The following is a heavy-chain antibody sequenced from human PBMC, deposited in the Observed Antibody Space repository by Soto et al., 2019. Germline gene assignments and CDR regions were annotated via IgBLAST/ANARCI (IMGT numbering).Heavy chain of an antibody. V-gene: IGHV1-2*02. D-gene: IGHD3-16*01. CDR3: ARERGKYYYGMDV. Sequence: ASVKVSCKASGYTFTGYYMHWVRQAPGQGLEWMGWINPNSGGTNYAQKFQGRVTMTRDTSISTAYMELSRLRSDDTAVYYCARERGKYYYGMDVWGQGTTVTAP. CDR2: INPNSGGT. J-gene: IGHJ6*02. CDR1: GYTFTGYY.